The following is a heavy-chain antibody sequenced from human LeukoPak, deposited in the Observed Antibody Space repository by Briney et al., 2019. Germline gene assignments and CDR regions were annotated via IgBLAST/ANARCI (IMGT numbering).Heavy chain of an antibody. CDR1: GYTFTGYY. D-gene: IGHD3-10*01. Sequence: GASVKVSCKASGYTFTGYYMHWVRQAPGQGLEWMGWINPNSGGTNYAQKFQGRVTMTRDTSISTAYMELSRLRSDDTAVYYCARDLAAYGSGKNWFDPWGQGTLATVSS. CDR2: INPNSGGT. V-gene: IGHV1-2*02. J-gene: IGHJ5*02. CDR3: ARDLAAYGSGKNWFDP.